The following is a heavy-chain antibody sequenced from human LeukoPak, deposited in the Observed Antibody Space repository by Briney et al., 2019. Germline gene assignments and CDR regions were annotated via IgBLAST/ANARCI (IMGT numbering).Heavy chain of an antibody. CDR2: IKQDGSEK. J-gene: IGHJ4*02. CDR3: ARSLDF. CDR1: GFTLSNYW. Sequence: PGGSLRLSCEVSGFTLSNYWMDWVRQAPGKGLEWVAKIKQDGSEKYYVDSVKGRFTISRDNAKNSVHLQMNSLRVEDTAVYYCARSLDFWGQGTLVTVSS. V-gene: IGHV3-7*01.